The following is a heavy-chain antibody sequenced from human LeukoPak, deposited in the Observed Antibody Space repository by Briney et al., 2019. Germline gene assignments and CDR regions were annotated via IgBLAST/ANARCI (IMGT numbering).Heavy chain of an antibody. CDR3: AKGGNIVVVPADFFDY. Sequence: GGSLRLSCAASGFTFSDYYMSWIRQAPGKGLEWVSYISSSGSTIYYADSVKGRFTISRDNSKNTLYLQMNSLRAEDTAVYYCAKGGNIVVVPADFFDYWGQGTLVTVSS. V-gene: IGHV3-11*01. CDR2: ISSSGSTI. CDR1: GFTFSDYY. D-gene: IGHD2-2*01. J-gene: IGHJ4*02.